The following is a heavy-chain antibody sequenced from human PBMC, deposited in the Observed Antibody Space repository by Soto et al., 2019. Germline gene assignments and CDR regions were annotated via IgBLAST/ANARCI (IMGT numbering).Heavy chain of an antibody. Sequence: WASVKVSCKASGYTFTSYGISWVRQAPGQGLEWMGWISAYNGNTNYAQKLQGRVTMTTDTSTSTAYMELRSLRSDDTAVYYCASSVVPAATASYGMDVWGQGTTVTVSS. D-gene: IGHD2-2*01. CDR3: ASSVVPAATASYGMDV. V-gene: IGHV1-18*04. J-gene: IGHJ6*02. CDR2: ISAYNGNT. CDR1: GYTFTSYG.